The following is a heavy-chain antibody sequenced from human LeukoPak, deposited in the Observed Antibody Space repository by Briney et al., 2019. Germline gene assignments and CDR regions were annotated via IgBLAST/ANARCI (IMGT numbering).Heavy chain of an antibody. V-gene: IGHV1-18*01. J-gene: IGHJ1*01. D-gene: IGHD1-26*01. CDR3: ARDRLRGSYYYSVYFQH. Sequence: GASVKVSCKASGYTFTSYGISWVGQAPGQGLEWMGWISAYNGNTNYAQKLQGRVTMTTDTSTSTAYMELRSLRSDDTAVYYCARDRLRGSYYYSVYFQHWGQGTLVTVSS. CDR2: ISAYNGNT. CDR1: GYTFTSYG.